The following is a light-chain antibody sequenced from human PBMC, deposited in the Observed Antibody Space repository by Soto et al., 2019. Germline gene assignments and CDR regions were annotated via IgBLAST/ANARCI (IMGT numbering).Light chain of an antibody. Sequence: EIVLTQSPATLSLSPGERATLSCRASQSVGGYLAWYQQRPGQAPRVLIYDASNRATGIPVRFSGSGSGTDFTLTISRLEPEDFAVYYCQQYGSSPPSVTFGQGTRLEIK. V-gene: IGKV3-20*01. CDR1: QSVGGY. CDR3: QQYGSSPPSVT. CDR2: DAS. J-gene: IGKJ5*01.